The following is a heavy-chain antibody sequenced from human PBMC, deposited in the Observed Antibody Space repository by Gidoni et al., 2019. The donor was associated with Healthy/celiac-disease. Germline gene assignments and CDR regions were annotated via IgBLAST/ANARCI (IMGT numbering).Heavy chain of an antibody. V-gene: IGHV3-9*01. CDR1: GCTVDDDD. CDR2: ISWNSGSI. D-gene: IGHD5-12*01. CDR3: AKDRGDGYNFLNSDAFDI. J-gene: IGHJ3*02. Sequence: EVQLVESGGGWGKPGRSMRPTCAASGCTVDDDDMHWVRQAPGKGLAWVSGISWNSGSIGYADSVKGRFTISRDNAKNSLYLQMNSLRAEDTALYYCAKDRGDGYNFLNSDAFDIWGQGTMVTVSS.